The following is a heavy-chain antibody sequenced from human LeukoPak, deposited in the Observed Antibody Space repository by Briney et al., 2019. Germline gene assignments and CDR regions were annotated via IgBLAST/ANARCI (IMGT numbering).Heavy chain of an antibody. V-gene: IGHV1-69*04. CDR1: GGTFSSYA. CDR2: IIPILGIA. J-gene: IGHJ5*02. CDR3: ARSSSGVVTAIPNWFDP. Sequence: SVKVSCKASGGTFSSYAISWVRQAPGQGLEWMGRIIPILGIANYAQKFQGRVTITADKSTSTAYMELSSLRSEDTSVYYCARSSSGVVTAIPNWFDPWGQGTLVTVSS. D-gene: IGHD2-21*02.